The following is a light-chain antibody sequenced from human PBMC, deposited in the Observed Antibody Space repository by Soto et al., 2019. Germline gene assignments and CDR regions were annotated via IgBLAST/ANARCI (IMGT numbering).Light chain of an antibody. CDR2: EVN. J-gene: IGLJ1*01. CDR1: SSDVGYYNY. Sequence: QSALTQPPSASGSPRQSVTISCTGTSSDVGYYNYVSWYQQHPGKAPKLMIYEVNKRPSGVPDRFSGSKSGNTASLTVSGLQAEDEADYYCSSHAGYNNFYVFGTGTKLTVL. CDR3: SSHAGYNNFYV. V-gene: IGLV2-8*01.